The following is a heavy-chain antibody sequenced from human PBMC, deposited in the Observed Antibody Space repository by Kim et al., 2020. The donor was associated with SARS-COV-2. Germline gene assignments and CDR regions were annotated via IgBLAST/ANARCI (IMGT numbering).Heavy chain of an antibody. Sequence: SETLSLTCTVSGGSISSYYWSWIRQPPGKGLEWIGYIYYSGSTNYNPSLKSRVTISVDTSKNQFSLKLSSVTAADTAVYYCASSLIAAAGTSVDYWGQGTLVTVSS. CDR1: GGSISSYY. J-gene: IGHJ4*02. CDR2: IYYSGST. D-gene: IGHD6-13*01. V-gene: IGHV4-59*08. CDR3: ASSLIAAAGTSVDY.